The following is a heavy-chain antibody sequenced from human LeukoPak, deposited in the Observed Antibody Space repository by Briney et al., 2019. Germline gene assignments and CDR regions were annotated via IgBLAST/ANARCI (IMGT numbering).Heavy chain of an antibody. CDR2: IYYSGST. J-gene: IGHJ3*02. D-gene: IGHD3-9*01. Sequence: SETLSPTCTVSGGSISSSSYYWGWIRQPPGKGREWIGSIYYSGSTYYNPSLKSRVTISVDTSKNQFSLKLSSVTAADTAVYYCATLRALDYDILTGYYHYAFDIWGQGTMVTVSS. V-gene: IGHV4-39*01. CDR1: GGSISSSSYY. CDR3: ATLRALDYDILTGYYHYAFDI.